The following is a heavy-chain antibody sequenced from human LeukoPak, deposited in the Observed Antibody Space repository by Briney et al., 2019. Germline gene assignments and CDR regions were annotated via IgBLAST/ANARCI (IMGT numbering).Heavy chain of an antibody. Sequence: GGSLRLSCAGSGFTFSTYNINWVRQAPGKGLEWVSSISSSGLYIFYADSVKGRFTISRDNAKNSMYLQMSNLRAEDTAVYFCARGGGLDVWGQGATVTVSS. J-gene: IGHJ6*02. D-gene: IGHD3-16*01. CDR3: ARGGGLDV. V-gene: IGHV3-21*04. CDR1: GFTFSTYN. CDR2: ISSSGLYI.